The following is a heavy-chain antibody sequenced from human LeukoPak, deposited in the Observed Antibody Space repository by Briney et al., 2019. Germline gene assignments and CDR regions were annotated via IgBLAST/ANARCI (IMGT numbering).Heavy chain of an antibody. CDR3: ARIRYAHQGFDP. D-gene: IGHD3-9*01. CDR1: GGSISSSYYY. V-gene: IGHV4-39*07. CDR2: IYYSGST. J-gene: IGHJ5*02. Sequence: SETLSLTCSVSGGSISSSYYYWGWIRQPPGKGLEWIGSIYYSGSTYYNPSLKSRVTISVDTSKNQFSLKLTSVTAADTAVYYCARIRYAHQGFDPWGQGTLVTVSS.